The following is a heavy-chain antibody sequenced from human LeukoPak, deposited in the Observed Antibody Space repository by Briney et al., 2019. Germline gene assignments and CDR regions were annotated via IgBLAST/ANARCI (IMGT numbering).Heavy chain of an antibody. V-gene: IGHV3-30-3*01. D-gene: IGHD5-18*01. Sequence: LSLTCTVSGGSISSSSYYWGWIRQAPGKGLEWVAVISYDGSNKYYADSVKGRFTISRDNSKNTLYLQMNSLRAEDTAVYYCARDLRAGGYSYGYGYWGQGTLVTVSS. CDR3: ARDLRAGGYSYGYGY. CDR2: ISYDGSNK. J-gene: IGHJ4*02. CDR1: GGSISSSS.